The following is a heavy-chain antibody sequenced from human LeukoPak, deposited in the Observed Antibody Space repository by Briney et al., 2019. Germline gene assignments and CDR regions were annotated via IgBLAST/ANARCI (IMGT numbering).Heavy chain of an antibody. Sequence: GESLKISCKGSGYSFTNYWIGWVRQMPGKGLEWMGIIYPGDSEIRYSPSFQGQVTISADKSINTAYLQWSSLKASDTAMYYCARQEYSDLWYWRYNWFDPWGQGTLVPVSS. CDR1: GYSFTNYW. V-gene: IGHV5-51*01. D-gene: IGHD2-8*02. J-gene: IGHJ5*02. CDR2: IYPGDSEI. CDR3: ARQEYSDLWYWRYNWFDP.